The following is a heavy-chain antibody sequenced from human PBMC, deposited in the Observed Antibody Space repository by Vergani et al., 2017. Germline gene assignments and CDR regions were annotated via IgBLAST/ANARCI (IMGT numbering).Heavy chain of an antibody. V-gene: IGHV4-61*02. D-gene: IGHD2-15*01. Sequence: QVQLQESGPGLVKPSQTLSLTCTVSGGSISSGSYYWSWIRQPAGKGLEWIGRICTSGSTNYNPSLKSRVTISVDTSKNQFSLKLSSVTAADTAVYFCARGSCLGGSCYKPLFDYWGQGILVTVSS. CDR3: ARGSCLGGSCYKPLFDY. CDR1: GGSISSGSYY. J-gene: IGHJ4*02. CDR2: ICTSGST.